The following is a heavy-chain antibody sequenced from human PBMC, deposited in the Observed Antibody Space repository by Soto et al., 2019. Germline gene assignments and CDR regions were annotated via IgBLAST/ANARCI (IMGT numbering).Heavy chain of an antibody. CDR1: GDSISTDY. CDR3: ARDPGYSYGYN. Sequence: PSQTLSLTCTVSGDSISTDYWSWIRQSPGKGLEWIGFIYYGGSTNYNPSLKSRVTISVDTPKNQFSLKLTSVTAADTAVYYCARDPGYSYGYNWGQGTLVTVSS. J-gene: IGHJ4*02. D-gene: IGHD5-18*01. V-gene: IGHV4-59*12. CDR2: IYYGGST.